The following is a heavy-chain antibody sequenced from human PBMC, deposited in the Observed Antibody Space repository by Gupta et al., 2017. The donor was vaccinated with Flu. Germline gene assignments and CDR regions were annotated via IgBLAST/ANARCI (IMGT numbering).Heavy chain of an antibody. CDR2: IYYSGST. D-gene: IGHD1-1*01. Sequence: QVQLQESGPGLVKPSATLSLTCTVSGGSISSSYLSWLRHPPGKGLEWIGYIYYSGSTNYNPSLKSRVTISVDTSKNQFSLKLSSVTATDTAVYYCARGGVQRERLSYYYYGMDVWGQGTTVTVSS. CDR1: GGSISSSY. V-gene: IGHV4-59*01. J-gene: IGHJ6*02. CDR3: ARGGVQRERLSYYYYGMDV.